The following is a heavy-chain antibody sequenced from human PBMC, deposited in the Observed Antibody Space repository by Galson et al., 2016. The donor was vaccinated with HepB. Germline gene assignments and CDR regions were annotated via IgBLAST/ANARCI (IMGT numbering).Heavy chain of an antibody. D-gene: IGHD6-13*01. V-gene: IGHV3-53*01. Sequence: SLRLSCAASGFTVSSNYMSWFREAPGKGLERVTVIDSGGSAYYADSVKGRFTIARDNSKNTLYLQMNSLSAEDTAVYYCASKPPAGTNEVTWGQGTLVTVSS. CDR1: GFTVSSNY. CDR3: ASKPPAGTNEVT. CDR2: IDSGGSA. J-gene: IGHJ5*02.